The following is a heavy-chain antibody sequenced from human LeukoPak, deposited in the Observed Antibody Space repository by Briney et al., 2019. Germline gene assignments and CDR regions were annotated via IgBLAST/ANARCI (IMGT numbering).Heavy chain of an antibody. CDR1: GGSISSYY. CDR2: IYYSGST. V-gene: IGHV4-59*01. Sequence: SETLSLTCTVSGGSISSYYWSWIRQPPGKGLEWIGYIYYSGSTNYNPSLKSRVTISVDTSKNQFSLKLSSVTAADTAVYYCARGLETTVTSNSYYYYYYMDVWGKGTTVTVSS. J-gene: IGHJ6*03. CDR3: ARGLETTVTSNSYYYYYYMDV. D-gene: IGHD4-11*01.